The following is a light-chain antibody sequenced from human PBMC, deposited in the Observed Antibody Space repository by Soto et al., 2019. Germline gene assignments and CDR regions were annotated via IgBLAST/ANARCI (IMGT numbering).Light chain of an antibody. Sequence: EIVLTQSPGTLSLLPGERATLSCRASQSVYSNYLAWYQQKPGQAPRLLISGASSRATSIPDRFSGSGSGTDFTLTISRLEPEDFAVYYCQQYGSSPPWTFGQGTKVDIK. V-gene: IGKV3-20*01. CDR3: QQYGSSPPWT. J-gene: IGKJ1*01. CDR1: QSVYSNY. CDR2: GAS.